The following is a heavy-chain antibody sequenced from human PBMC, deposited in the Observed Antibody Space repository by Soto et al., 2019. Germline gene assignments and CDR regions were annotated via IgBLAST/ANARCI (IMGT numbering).Heavy chain of an antibody. Sequence: ASVKVSCKASGYIFTAYSMHWVRQAPGQGLEWLGWINPNSGDTIYAQKFQDRVTMTCDTSVSTAYLELSSLSSDDTAVYYCAREASAVVSLDYWGQGTLVTVSS. J-gene: IGHJ4*02. CDR3: AREASAVVSLDY. CDR2: INPNSGDT. V-gene: IGHV1-2*02. D-gene: IGHD2-15*01. CDR1: GYIFTAYS.